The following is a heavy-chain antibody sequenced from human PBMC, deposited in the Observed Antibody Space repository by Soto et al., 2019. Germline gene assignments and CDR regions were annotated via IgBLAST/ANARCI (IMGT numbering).Heavy chain of an antibody. CDR3: VRWNGFGDH. Sequence: EVQLLDSGGGLVQPGGSLRLSCAVSGFILSDYGVTWVRQAPGKGLEWVSGFSGGGGGTFYADSVKGRFTISRDDSKNTAYLQMNSLGVKDTAVYYCVRWNGFGDHWGQGTLVTVSS. CDR2: FSGGGGGT. D-gene: IGHD1-1*01. V-gene: IGHV3-23*01. J-gene: IGHJ4*02. CDR1: GFILSDYG.